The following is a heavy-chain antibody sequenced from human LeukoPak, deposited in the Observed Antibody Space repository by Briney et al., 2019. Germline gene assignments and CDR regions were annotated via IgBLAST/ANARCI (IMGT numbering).Heavy chain of an antibody. CDR3: ARGRTMVLKGAFDI. J-gene: IGHJ3*02. D-gene: IGHD4/OR15-4a*01. CDR2: ISAYNGNT. Sequence: VASVKVSCKASGYTFTSYGSSWVPQAPGQGLKWMAWISAYNGNTNYAQKLQGRVTMTTDTSTSTAYMELRSLRSDDTAVYYCARGRTMVLKGAFDIWGQRKIVTVSS. CDR1: GYTFTSYG. V-gene: IGHV1-18*01.